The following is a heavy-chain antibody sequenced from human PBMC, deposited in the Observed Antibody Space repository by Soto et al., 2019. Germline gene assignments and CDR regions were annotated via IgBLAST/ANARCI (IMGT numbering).Heavy chain of an antibody. J-gene: IGHJ6*04. V-gene: IGHV1-18*01. D-gene: IGHD3-16*01. Sequence: GASVKVSCKASGYTFSTYSVTWLRQAPGQGLVWMGWSSAYNGYTNYAPKFQGSLSMTTDTSTNPAYMELRSLRLDDTAVYYCARDRIIRGRIPYGMDVWGKGTTVTVSS. CDR2: SSAYNGYT. CDR1: GYTFSTYS. CDR3: ARDRIIRGRIPYGMDV.